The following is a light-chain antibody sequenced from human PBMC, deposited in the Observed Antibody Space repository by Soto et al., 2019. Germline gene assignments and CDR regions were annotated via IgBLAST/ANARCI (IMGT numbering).Light chain of an antibody. CDR1: QSLDNC. CDR2: DTS. J-gene: IGKJ4*01. V-gene: IGKV3-15*01. CDR3: QPYNNWPLT. Sequence: MTQSPSTLSASIGDRVTITCRASQSLDNCLAWYQQKPGQTPRLLIYDTSTRATGVPTRFSGSRSGAEFTLTINSLQSEDFAVYYCQPYNNWPLTFGGGTKVDIK.